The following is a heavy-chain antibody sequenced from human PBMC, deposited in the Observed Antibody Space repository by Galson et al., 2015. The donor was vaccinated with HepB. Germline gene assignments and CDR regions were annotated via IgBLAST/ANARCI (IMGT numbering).Heavy chain of an antibody. D-gene: IGHD2-2*01. CDR2: ISDYNGDA. CDR3: ARLPVVVPAADY. CDR1: GYTFTVYD. Sequence: SVTVSCKASGYTFTVYDMSWVRQAPGQGLEWMGRISDYNGDATYAQKFQDRVTMTTDTSTSTAYMELRSLRSDDTAIYYCARLPVVVPAADYWGQGTLVTVSS. V-gene: IGHV1-18*01. J-gene: IGHJ4*02.